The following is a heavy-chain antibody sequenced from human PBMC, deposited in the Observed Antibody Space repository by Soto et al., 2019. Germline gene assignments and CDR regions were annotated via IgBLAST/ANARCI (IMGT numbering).Heavy chain of an antibody. CDR3: ARCGGLDGQCYVDC. CDR2: IYADGRT. J-gene: IGHJ4*02. Sequence: DVQLVETGGGWIQPGRSLRLSCAASGFIVSSSYMTWVRQAPGKGLEWVSVIYADGRTYYADSVKGRFTISRDNSKNTLYLQMNSLSAEDTAVYYCARCGGLDGQCYVDCGGQGTLVTVSS. D-gene: IGHD6-25*01. V-gene: IGHV3-53*02. CDR1: GFIVSSSY.